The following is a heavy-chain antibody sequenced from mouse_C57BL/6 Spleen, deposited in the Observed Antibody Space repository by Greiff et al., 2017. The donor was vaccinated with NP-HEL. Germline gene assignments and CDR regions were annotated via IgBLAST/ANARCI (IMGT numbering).Heavy chain of an antibody. V-gene: IGHV5-6*02. CDR1: GFTFSSYG. CDR2: ISSGGSYT. D-gene: IGHD1-1*01. CDR3: ARQEDYSWFAY. Sequence: DVMLVESGGDLVKPGGSLKLSCAASGFTFSSYGMSWVRQTPDKRLEWVATISSGGSYTYYPDSVKGRFTISRDNAKNTLYLQMSSLKSEDTAMYYCARQEDYSWFAYWGQGTLVTVSA. J-gene: IGHJ3*01.